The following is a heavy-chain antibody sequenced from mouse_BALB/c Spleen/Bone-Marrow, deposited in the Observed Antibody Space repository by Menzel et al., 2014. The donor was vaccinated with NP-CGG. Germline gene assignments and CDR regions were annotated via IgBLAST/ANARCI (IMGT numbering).Heavy chain of an antibody. J-gene: IGHJ3*01. D-gene: IGHD1-1*01. CDR2: INPDSKTK. CDR3: ARMGYYGWLAY. Sequence: EVQGVESGGGLVQPGGFLKLSCAASGFDFXTYWMSWVRQAPGKGLEWIGEINPDSKTKNYAPSLKDKFIISRDNAKNTLYLQMSKVRSEDTALYYCARMGYYGWLAYWGQGTLVTVSA. V-gene: IGHV4-1*02. CDR1: GFDFXTYW.